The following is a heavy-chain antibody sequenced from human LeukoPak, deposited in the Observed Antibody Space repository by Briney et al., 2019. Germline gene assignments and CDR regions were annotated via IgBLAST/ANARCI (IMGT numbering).Heavy chain of an antibody. D-gene: IGHD6-13*01. CDR1: GYRFTSYR. CDR3: ARSPPEAVALFDY. J-gene: IGHJ4*02. V-gene: IGHV5-10-1*01. Sequence: SLKISCQASGYRFTSYRITWGRQLRGEGLEWVGRIDSSDSYTNYSPSFRGHVTISTDQSISTAYLQWTSLKASDTALYICARSPPEAVALFDYWGQGTLVTVSS. CDR2: IDSSDSYT.